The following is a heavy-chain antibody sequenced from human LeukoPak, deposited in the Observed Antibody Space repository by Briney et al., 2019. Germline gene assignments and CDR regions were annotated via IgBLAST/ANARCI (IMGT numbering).Heavy chain of an antibody. Sequence: GGSLRLSCAASGFTFSSYDMHWVRQPTGKGLEWVSAIGTAGDTHYPGSVKGRFTISRENAKNSLYLQMNSLRAGDAAVYYCVRDPSGHGMDVWGQGTTVTVFS. CDR3: VRDPSGHGMDV. J-gene: IGHJ6*02. CDR1: GFTFSSYD. V-gene: IGHV3-13*01. D-gene: IGHD6-19*01. CDR2: IGTAGDT.